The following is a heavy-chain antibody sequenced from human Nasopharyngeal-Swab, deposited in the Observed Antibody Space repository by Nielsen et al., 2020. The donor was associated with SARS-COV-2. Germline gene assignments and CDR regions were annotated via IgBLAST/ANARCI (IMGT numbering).Heavy chain of an antibody. J-gene: IGHJ6*02. CDR2: FDPEDGET. CDR1: GYTLTELS. Sequence: ASVKVSCKVSGYTLTELSMHWVRQAPGKGLEWMGGFDPEDGETIYAQKFQGRVTMTEDTSTDTAYMELSSLRSEDTAVYYCATENGGVGGSSTSLLPYYYYYGMDVWGQGTTVTASS. D-gene: IGHD2-2*01. CDR3: ATENGGVGGSSTSLLPYYYYYGMDV. V-gene: IGHV1-24*01.